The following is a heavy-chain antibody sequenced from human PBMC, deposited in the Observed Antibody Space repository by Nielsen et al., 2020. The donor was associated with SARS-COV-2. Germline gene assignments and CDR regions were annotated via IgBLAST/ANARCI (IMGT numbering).Heavy chain of an antibody. CDR2: TYYSGST. D-gene: IGHD3-10*01. Sequence: SETLSLTCTVSGGSISSYYWSWIRQPPGKGLEWIGYTYYSGSTNYNPSLKSRVTISVDTSKNQFSLKLSSVTAADTAVYYCARDSSGVGWFDPWGQGTLVTVSS. V-gene: IGHV4-59*13. CDR1: GGSISSYY. CDR3: ARDSSGVGWFDP. J-gene: IGHJ5*02.